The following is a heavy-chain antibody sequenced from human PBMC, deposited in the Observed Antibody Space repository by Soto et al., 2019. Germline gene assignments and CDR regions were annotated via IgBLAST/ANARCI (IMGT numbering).Heavy chain of an antibody. CDR1: GGSLSSGCYY. CDR3: ARASITIFGVVRSPGNYGMDV. J-gene: IGHJ6*02. V-gene: IGHV4-31*03. Sequence: TLSLPCTVSGGSLSSGCYYWSWSRQHRGKGLEWIWYIYYSGSTYYNPSLKSRFTIPVDTSKNQFSLKLSSVTAADTAVYYCARASITIFGVVRSPGNYGMDVWGQGTTVTVSS. CDR2: IYYSGST. D-gene: IGHD3-3*01.